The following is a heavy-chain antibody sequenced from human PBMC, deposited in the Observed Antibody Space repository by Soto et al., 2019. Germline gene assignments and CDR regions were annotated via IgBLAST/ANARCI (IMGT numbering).Heavy chain of an antibody. CDR2: IYSGGST. J-gene: IGHJ4*02. CDR3: ARGYYYGSGSLPYYFDY. V-gene: IGHV3-66*01. CDR1: GFTVSSNY. Sequence: PGGSLRLSCAASGFTVSSNYMSWVRQAPGKGLEWVSVIYSGGSTYYADSVKGRFTISRDNSKNTLYLQMNSLRAEDTAVYYCARGYYYGSGSLPYYFDYWGQGTLVTVSS. D-gene: IGHD3-10*01.